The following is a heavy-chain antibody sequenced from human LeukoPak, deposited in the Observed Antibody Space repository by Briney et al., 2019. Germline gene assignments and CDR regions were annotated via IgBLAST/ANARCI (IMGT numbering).Heavy chain of an antibody. CDR2: IIPIFGTA. CDR3: ASDSCSGGSCLDY. Sequence: SVKVSCKASGGTFSSYAISWVRQAPGQGLEWMGGIIPIFGTANYAQKFQGRVTITADESTSTAYMELSSLSSEDTAVYYCASDSCSGGSCLDYWGQGTLVTVSS. J-gene: IGHJ4*02. V-gene: IGHV1-69*01. D-gene: IGHD2-15*01. CDR1: GGTFSSYA.